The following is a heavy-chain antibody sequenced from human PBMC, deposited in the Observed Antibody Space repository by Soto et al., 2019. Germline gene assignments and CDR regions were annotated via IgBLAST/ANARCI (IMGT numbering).Heavy chain of an antibody. CDR3: AKATATSGGAFEI. CDR2: ILVGGSP. V-gene: IGHV3-23*01. Sequence: VGSLRLSCAVSGFICSSYDMSWVRQAPGKGLEWVSTILVGGSPHYEDSVKGRFTISRDTSKNTVYPQMNSLTAGDTAVYYCAKATATSGGAFEIYGQGAMVTVSS. CDR1: GFICSSYD. J-gene: IGHJ3*02. D-gene: IGHD1-1*01.